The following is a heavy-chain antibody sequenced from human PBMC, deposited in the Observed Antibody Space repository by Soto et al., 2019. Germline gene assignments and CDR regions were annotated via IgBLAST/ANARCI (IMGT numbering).Heavy chain of an antibody. Sequence: SETLSLTCTVSGGSISSSSYYWGWIRQPPGKGLEWIGSIYYSGSTYYNPSLKSRVTISVDTSKNQFSLKLSSVTAADTAVYYCARQAVYYDFWNGYLDYCYGMDVWGQGTTVTVSS. CDR3: ARQAVYYDFWNGYLDYCYGMDV. J-gene: IGHJ6*02. D-gene: IGHD3-3*01. CDR1: GGSISSSSYY. CDR2: IYYSGST. V-gene: IGHV4-39*01.